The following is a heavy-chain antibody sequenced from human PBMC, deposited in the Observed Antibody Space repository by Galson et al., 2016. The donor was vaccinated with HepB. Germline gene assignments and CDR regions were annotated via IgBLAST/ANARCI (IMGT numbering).Heavy chain of an antibody. J-gene: IGHJ4*02. Sequence: SVKVSCKVSEYTLNGIFIHWVRQAPRKGLEWMGGFDPLDGKTLYAQKFQGRLTLTEDTSKDTAYMELSSLRSEDTAVYYCATTSTIPDALFYFDFWGQGTLVAVSS. V-gene: IGHV1-24*01. CDR1: EYTLNGIF. D-gene: IGHD2-21*01. CDR2: FDPLDGKT. CDR3: ATTSTIPDALFYFDF.